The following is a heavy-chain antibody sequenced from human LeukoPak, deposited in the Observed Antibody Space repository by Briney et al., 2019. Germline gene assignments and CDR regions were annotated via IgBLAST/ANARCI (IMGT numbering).Heavy chain of an antibody. Sequence: SVKVSCKASGGTFSSYAISWVRQAPGQGLEWMGGIIPIFGTANYAQKSQGRVTITTDESTSTAYMELSSLRSEDTAVYYCASSHYYDSSGYYPLDAFDIWGQGTMVTVSS. CDR1: GGTFSSYA. CDR2: IIPIFGTA. V-gene: IGHV1-69*05. CDR3: ASSHYYDSSGYYPLDAFDI. D-gene: IGHD3-22*01. J-gene: IGHJ3*02.